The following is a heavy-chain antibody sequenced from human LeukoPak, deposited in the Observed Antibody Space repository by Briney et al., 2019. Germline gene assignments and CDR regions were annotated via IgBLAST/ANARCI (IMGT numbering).Heavy chain of an antibody. J-gene: IGHJ4*02. Sequence: PGGSLRLSCAASGFTFSSYSMNWVRQAPGKGLEWVSSISSSSSYIYYADSVKGRFTISRDNAKNSLYLQMNSLRAEDTAVYYCARAADTAMANFDYWGQGTLVTVSS. CDR1: GFTFSSYS. CDR2: ISSSSSYI. V-gene: IGHV3-21*01. CDR3: ARAADTAMANFDY. D-gene: IGHD5-18*01.